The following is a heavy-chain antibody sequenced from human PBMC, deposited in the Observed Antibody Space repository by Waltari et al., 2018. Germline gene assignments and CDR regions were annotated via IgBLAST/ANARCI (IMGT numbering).Heavy chain of an antibody. J-gene: IGHJ4*02. Sequence: QVQLVQSGAEVKKPGSSVKVSCKASGGTFSSYAISWVRQAPGQGLVWMVGTIPFLGTANYARKVQGRVPMTADKSTSTAYMELSSLRSEDTAVYYCAGAWRITMVRGAPFFDYWGQGTLVTVSS. CDR2: TIPFLGTA. V-gene: IGHV1-69*14. D-gene: IGHD3-10*01. CDR1: GGTFSSYA. CDR3: AGAWRITMVRGAPFFDY.